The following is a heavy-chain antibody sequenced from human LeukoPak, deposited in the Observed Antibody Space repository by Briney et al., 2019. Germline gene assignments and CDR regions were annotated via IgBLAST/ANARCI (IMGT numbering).Heavy chain of an antibody. D-gene: IGHD6-19*01. Sequence: GASVKVSCKASGYTFTSYGISWVRQAPGQGLEWMGWMNPNSGNTGYAQKFQGRVTMTRNTSISTAYMELSSLRSEDTAVYYCARVPRGVPPIAVAYYFDYWGQGTLVTVSS. CDR1: GYTFTSYG. V-gene: IGHV1-8*02. J-gene: IGHJ4*02. CDR2: MNPNSGNT. CDR3: ARVPRGVPPIAVAYYFDY.